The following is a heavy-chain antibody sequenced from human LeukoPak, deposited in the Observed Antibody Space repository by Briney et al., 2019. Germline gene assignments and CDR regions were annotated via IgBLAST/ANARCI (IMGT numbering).Heavy chain of an antibody. V-gene: IGHV3-74*01. J-gene: IGHJ4*02. Sequence: PGGSLRLSCAASGFTFSSYWIHWDRQAPGKGLVWVSRINSDGSSTNYADSVKGRFTISRDNAKNTLYLQMNSLIAEDTAVYYCAREGRLVEFDYWGQGTLVTVSS. D-gene: IGHD6-19*01. CDR2: INSDGSST. CDR3: AREGRLVEFDY. CDR1: GFTFSSYW.